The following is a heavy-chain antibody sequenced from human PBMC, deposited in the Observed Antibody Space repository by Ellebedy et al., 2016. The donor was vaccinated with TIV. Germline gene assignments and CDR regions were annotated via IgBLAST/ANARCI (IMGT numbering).Heavy chain of an antibody. CDR1: GFTFSSYA. V-gene: IGHV3-30-3*01. CDR2: ISYDGSNK. J-gene: IGHJ4*02. D-gene: IGHD6-19*01. CDR3: ARDLYSSGWPTFFDY. Sequence: GESLKISXAASGFTFSSYAMHWVRQAPGKGLEWVAVISYDGSNKYYADSVKGRFTISRDNSKNTLYLQMNSLRAEDTAVYYCARDLYSSGWPTFFDYWGQGTLVTVSS.